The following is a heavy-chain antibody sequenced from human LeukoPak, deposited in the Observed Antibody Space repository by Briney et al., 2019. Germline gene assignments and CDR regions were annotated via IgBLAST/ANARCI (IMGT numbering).Heavy chain of an antibody. J-gene: IGHJ4*02. V-gene: IGHV7-4-1*02. CDR2: INTNTGNP. Sequence: ASVKVSCKASGYTFTGYYMHWVRQAPGQGLEWMGWINTNTGNPTYAQGFTGRFVFSLDTSVSTAYLQISSLKAEDTAVYYCARDSPNWNYGKTTFDYWGQGTLVTVSS. D-gene: IGHD1-7*01. CDR1: GYTFTGYY. CDR3: ARDSPNWNYGKTTFDY.